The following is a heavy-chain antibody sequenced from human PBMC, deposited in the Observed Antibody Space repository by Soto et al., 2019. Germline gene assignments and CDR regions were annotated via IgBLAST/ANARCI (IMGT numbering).Heavy chain of an antibody. V-gene: IGHV3-21*01. CDR1: GFTFSFYS. J-gene: IGHJ6*02. CDR2: ISSSSNYI. Sequence: EVQLVESGGGLVKPGGSLRLSCAASGFTFSFYSMNWVRQAPGKGLEWVSSISSSSNYIYYADSVKGRFTISRDNAKNSLYLQMNSLRAEDTAVYYCAVGYCSSTSCRNGIDVWGQGTTVTVSS. D-gene: IGHD2-2*03. CDR3: AVGYCSSTSCRNGIDV.